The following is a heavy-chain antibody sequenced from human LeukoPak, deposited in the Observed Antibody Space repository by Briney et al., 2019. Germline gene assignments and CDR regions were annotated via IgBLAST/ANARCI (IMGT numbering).Heavy chain of an antibody. V-gene: IGHV1-2*06. CDR2: INPNSGDT. J-gene: IGHJ4*02. CDR1: GYTLTGYY. Sequence: ASVKVSCMASGYTLTGYYVHWVRQAPGQGLEWMGRINPNSGDTNYAQKFQGRVTMTRDTSISTAYMELSRLRSDDTAVYYCARDYCGGDCFPDYWGQGTLVTVSS. CDR3: ARDYCGGDCFPDY. D-gene: IGHD2-21*02.